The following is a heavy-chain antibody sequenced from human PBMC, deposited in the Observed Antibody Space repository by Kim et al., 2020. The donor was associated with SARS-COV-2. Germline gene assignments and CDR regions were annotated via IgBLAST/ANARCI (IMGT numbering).Heavy chain of an antibody. CDR1: GFNFSGAG. CDR3: AREADYYGMDV. J-gene: IGHJ6*02. D-gene: IGHD6-19*01. CDR2: IRSKVNNYAT. V-gene: IGHV3-73*01. Sequence: GGSLRLSCVDSGFNFSGAGMHWVRQASGKGLEWVGRIRSKVNNYATAYDASVKGRFTISRDDSKNMAYLQISGLKTEDTAVYYCAREADYYGMDVWGRGTTVTVS.